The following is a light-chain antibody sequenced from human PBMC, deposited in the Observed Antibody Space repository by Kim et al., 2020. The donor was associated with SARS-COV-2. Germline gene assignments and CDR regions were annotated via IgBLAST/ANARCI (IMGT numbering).Light chain of an antibody. CDR2: KTA. CDR1: KNIRSW. Sequence: SQGDMHSNSRRANKNIRSWLAWTQQKQGKAPKLLIYKTAYLESGVPSGFSGSGSGTEFTLTIASLQPDDFATYYCQRYDKDPYSFGQRTKVDIK. V-gene: IGKV1-5*03. CDR3: QRYDKDPYS. J-gene: IGKJ2*03.